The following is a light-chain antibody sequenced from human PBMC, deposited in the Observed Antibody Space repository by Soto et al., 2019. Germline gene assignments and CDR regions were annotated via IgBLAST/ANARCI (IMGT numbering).Light chain of an antibody. J-gene: IGLJ1*01. V-gene: IGLV2-14*01. CDR3: TSDTSISTYV. CDR2: DVN. Sequence: QTVLTQPASVSGSPGQSISISCTGTNSDVGAYNFVYWYQQQPDKAPKLVIFDVNSRPSGVSNRVSGSKSGNTASLTISGLRAEDEADYYCTSDTSISTYVFGTGTKVTVL. CDR1: NSDVGAYNF.